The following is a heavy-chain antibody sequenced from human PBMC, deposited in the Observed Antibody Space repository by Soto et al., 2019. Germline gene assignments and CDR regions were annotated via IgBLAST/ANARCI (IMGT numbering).Heavy chain of an antibody. Sequence: ASVKVSCKASGYTFTDNALHWVRQGPGQRLEWMGWINPDKGNTKYSQNFQGRATITRDTSASTAYMELSSLRSEDTAVYYCEGEIEIKAAAPLSAPRRKGSLVPVSS. D-gene: IGHD6-13*01. J-gene: IGHJ5*02. V-gene: IGHV1-3*01. CDR1: GYTFTDNA. CDR2: INPDKGNT. CDR3: EGEIEIKAAAPLSAP.